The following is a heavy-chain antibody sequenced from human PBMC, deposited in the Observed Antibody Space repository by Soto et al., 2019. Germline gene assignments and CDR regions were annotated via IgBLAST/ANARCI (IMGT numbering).Heavy chain of an antibody. Sequence: QEQLLESGGGVVQPGRSLRLSCAASGLSFRNYGMHWVRQAPGKGLEWVAVIAYDGSKQDYADSMRGRLTISRDNSKNTLYLQMNSLRPDDSAVYYCAKGLGWRVFGDAFDIWGQGTMVTVSS. CDR3: AKGLGWRVFGDAFDI. V-gene: IGHV3-30*18. CDR2: IAYDGSKQ. D-gene: IGHD3-16*01. CDR1: GLSFRNYG. J-gene: IGHJ3*02.